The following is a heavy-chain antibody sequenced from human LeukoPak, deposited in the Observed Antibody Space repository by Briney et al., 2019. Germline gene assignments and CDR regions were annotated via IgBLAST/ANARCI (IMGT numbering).Heavy chain of an antibody. CDR3: AGDDTNLGSAFDI. CDR2: IYYSGST. D-gene: IGHD3-22*01. J-gene: IGHJ3*02. V-gene: IGHV4-59*01. CDR1: GGSISSYY. Sequence: SETLSLTCTVSGGSISSYYWSWIRQPPGKGLEWIGYIYYSGSTNYNPSLKSRVTISVDTSKNQFSLKLSSVTAADTAVYYCAGDDTNLGSAFDIWGQGTMVTVSS.